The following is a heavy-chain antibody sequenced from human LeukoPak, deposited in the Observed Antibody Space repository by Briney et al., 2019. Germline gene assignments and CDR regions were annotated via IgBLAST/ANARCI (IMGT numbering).Heavy chain of an antibody. V-gene: IGHV1-8*02. CDR3: ARARGNTYVPYFHF. D-gene: IGHD5-18*01. CDR1: GYTFTSYG. J-gene: IGHJ4*02. CDR2: MNPNSGDT. Sequence: ASVKVSCKASGYTFTSYGISWVRQAPGQGLEWMGWMNPNSGDTGYAKKFQGRVTMTRDTSISTAYMELSSLRSEDTAVYYCARARGNTYVPYFHFWGQGTLVTVSS.